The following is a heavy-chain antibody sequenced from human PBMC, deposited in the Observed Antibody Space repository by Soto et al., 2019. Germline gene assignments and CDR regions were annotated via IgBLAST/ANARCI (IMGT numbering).Heavy chain of an antibody. Sequence: QVQLVQSGAEVKKPGSSVNVSCKSSGGTFSSYAISWVRQAPGQGREWMGGIIPIFGTANYAQKFQGRVTITADEATSTAYMELGSLSSEDTAVYYCARGGSSWYSTRSWCDPWGQGTLVTVSS. CDR3: ARGGSSWYSTRSWCDP. CDR1: GGTFSSYA. V-gene: IGHV1-69*01. CDR2: IIPIFGTA. D-gene: IGHD6-13*01. J-gene: IGHJ5*02.